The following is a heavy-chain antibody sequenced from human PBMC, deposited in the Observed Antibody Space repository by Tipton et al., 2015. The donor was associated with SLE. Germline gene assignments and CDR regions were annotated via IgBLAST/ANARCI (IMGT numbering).Heavy chain of an antibody. CDR2: INSDGSTT. D-gene: IGHD2-2*01. CDR3: AREVVVPAAIRDSYIMAV. J-gene: IGHJ6*02. V-gene: IGHV3-74*01. CDR1: GFTFSSYW. Sequence: GSLRLSCAASGFTFSSYWMHWVRQAPGKGLVWVSHINSDGSTTSCADSAKGRFTISRDNAKNTLYLQMNSLRAEDTAVYFCAREVVVPAAIRDSYIMAVWGQGTTVTVSS.